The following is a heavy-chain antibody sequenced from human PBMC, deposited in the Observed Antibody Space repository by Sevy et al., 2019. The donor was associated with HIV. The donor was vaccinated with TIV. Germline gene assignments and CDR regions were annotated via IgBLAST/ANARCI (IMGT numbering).Heavy chain of an antibody. D-gene: IGHD2-15*01. V-gene: IGHV3-49*03. J-gene: IGHJ4*02. CDR1: GFTFGDYN. Sequence: GGSLRLSCTASGFTFGDYNINWLRQAPGKGLEWVGFIRTKTYGGTTEYAASVKGRFTISRDDSKSIAYLQVNSLKTEDTAVYYCSRAITHITLNRVVTPYYFDYWGQGTLVTVSS. CDR2: IRTKTYGGTT. CDR3: SRAITHITLNRVVTPYYFDY.